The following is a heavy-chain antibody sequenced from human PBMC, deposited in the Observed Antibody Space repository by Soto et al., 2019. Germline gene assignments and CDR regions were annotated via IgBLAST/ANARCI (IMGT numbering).Heavy chain of an antibody. D-gene: IGHD3-10*01. Sequence: QVPLVQSGAEVTKPGSSVTVSCKASGGTFSSYAIHWVRQAPGQGLEWMGGLIPMSGPAKYAQRFQGRVTITANESTTTVYMELTSLTSQDTAVYYCARVTSMVRGVIDNWFDPWGHGTLVTVSS. CDR2: LIPMSGPA. CDR1: GGTFSSYA. J-gene: IGHJ5*02. V-gene: IGHV1-69*01. CDR3: ARVTSMVRGVIDNWFDP.